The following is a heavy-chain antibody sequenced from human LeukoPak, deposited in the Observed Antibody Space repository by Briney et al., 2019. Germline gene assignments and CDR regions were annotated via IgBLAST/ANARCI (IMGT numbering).Heavy chain of an antibody. CDR2: ISASGDSM. CDR3: AKDSYRVDEPGY. J-gene: IGHJ4*02. D-gene: IGHD1-14*01. V-gene: IGHV3-23*01. Sequence: PGGSLRLSCAASGFTFLTYSVGWVRQAPGKGPEMVAHISASGDSMYYADSVKGRFTISRDNSKNTLYLQMNSLRAEDTAVYYCAKDSYRVDEPGYWGQGTLVTVSS. CDR1: GFTFLTYS.